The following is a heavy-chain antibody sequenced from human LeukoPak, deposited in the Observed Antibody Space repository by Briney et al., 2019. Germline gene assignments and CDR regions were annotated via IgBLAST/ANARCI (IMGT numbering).Heavy chain of an antibody. CDR2: IHPSGTT. Sequence: SETLSLTCDVSGFSISLGYYWVWIRQPAGQGLEWIGSIHPSGTTFYNSSLNSRITMTIDAPKNQFSLRLSLVTAVDTAVYFCATERERRITDWGQGTLVTVSS. CDR3: ATERERRITD. V-gene: IGHV4-38-2*02. CDR1: GFSISLGYY. D-gene: IGHD1-1*01. J-gene: IGHJ4*02.